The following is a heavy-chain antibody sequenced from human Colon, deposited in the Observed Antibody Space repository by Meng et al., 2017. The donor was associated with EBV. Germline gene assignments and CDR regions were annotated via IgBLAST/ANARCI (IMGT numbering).Heavy chain of an antibody. CDR3: TTYAVGAGGRGY. Sequence: QLRGWGPRLLKPLQPPCLYCGDCGDFIRSGNYHWSWIRRAPGKGLEWIGHSESTSYNPSLRSRVVISVDTAKNQFSLRLDSVTAADTAVYYCTTYAVGAGGRGYWGPGTMVTVSS. V-gene: IGHV4-30-4*01. CDR1: GDFIRSGNYH. J-gene: IGHJ4*02. CDR2: SEST. D-gene: IGHD2-15*01.